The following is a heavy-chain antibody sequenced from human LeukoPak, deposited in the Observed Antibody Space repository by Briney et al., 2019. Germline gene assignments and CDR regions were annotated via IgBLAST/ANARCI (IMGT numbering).Heavy chain of an antibody. J-gene: IGHJ4*02. D-gene: IGHD5-24*01. CDR2: VSGSGSST. Sequence: PGGSLRLSCAASGFTFSSYAMSWVRQAPGKGLEWVSAVSGSGSSTYYADSVKGRFTISRDNSKNTLYLQMNSLRAEDAAVYYCAKVGDGYNEPFDYWGQGTLVTVSS. V-gene: IGHV3-23*01. CDR3: AKVGDGYNEPFDY. CDR1: GFTFSSYA.